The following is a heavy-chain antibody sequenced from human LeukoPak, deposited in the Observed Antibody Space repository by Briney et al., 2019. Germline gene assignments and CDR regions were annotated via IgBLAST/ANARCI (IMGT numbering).Heavy chain of an antibody. CDR3: ARARRSYYGDYVGIYGMDV. CDR2: IYSGGST. V-gene: IGHV3-66*01. J-gene: IGHJ6*02. CDR1: GFTVSSNY. D-gene: IGHD4-17*01. Sequence: GGSLRLSCAASGFTVSSNYMSWVRQAPGRGLEWVSVIYSGGSTYYADSVKGRFTISRDNSKNTLYLQMNSLRAEDTAVYYCARARRSYYGDYVGIYGMDVWGQGTTVTVSS.